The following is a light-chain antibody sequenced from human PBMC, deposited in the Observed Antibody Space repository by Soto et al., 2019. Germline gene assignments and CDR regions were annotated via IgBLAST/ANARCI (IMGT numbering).Light chain of an antibody. Sequence: DIQMSQSPTSLSASVRDRVTITCRASQTISRYLNWYQQKPRKAPKLLIFAASSLQGGVPSRFSGSVSGTDFNLTISSLQVEDFATYYCQQSYSTPYTFGQGTKLEIK. CDR1: QTISRY. CDR2: AAS. V-gene: IGKV1-39*01. CDR3: QQSYSTPYT. J-gene: IGKJ2*01.